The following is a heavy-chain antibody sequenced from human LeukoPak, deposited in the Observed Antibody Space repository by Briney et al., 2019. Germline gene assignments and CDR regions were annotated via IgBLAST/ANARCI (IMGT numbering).Heavy chain of an antibody. CDR2: ISSSSSYI. CDR3: AKPGVASPKYYYYGMDV. J-gene: IGHJ6*02. V-gene: IGHV3-21*04. D-gene: IGHD1-14*01. Sequence: ETLSLTCAVYGGSFSGYYWSWIRQPPGKGLEWASSISSSSSYIYYADSVKGRFTISRDNSKNTLYLQMNSLRAEDTAVYYCAKPGVASPKYYYYGMDVWGQGTTVTVSS. CDR1: GGSFSGYY.